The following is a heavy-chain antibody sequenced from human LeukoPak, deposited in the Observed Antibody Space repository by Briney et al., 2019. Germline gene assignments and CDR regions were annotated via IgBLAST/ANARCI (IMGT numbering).Heavy chain of an antibody. Sequence: GASLRISCQGSGYSFTSYWISWVRQLPGKGLEWMGRIDPSDSYTNYSPSFQGHVTISADKSISTAYLQWSSLKASDTAMYYCARHIGLWFGELSNFDYWGQGTLVTVSS. CDR1: GYSFTSYW. D-gene: IGHD3-10*01. CDR3: ARHIGLWFGELSNFDY. V-gene: IGHV5-10-1*01. J-gene: IGHJ4*02. CDR2: IDPSDSYT.